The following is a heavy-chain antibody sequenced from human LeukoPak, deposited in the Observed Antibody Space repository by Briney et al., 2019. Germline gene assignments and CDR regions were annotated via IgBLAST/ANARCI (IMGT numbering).Heavy chain of an antibody. V-gene: IGHV3-48*03. CDR2: ISSSGSTI. Sequence: PGGSLRLSCAASGFTFSSYEMNWVRQAPGKGLEWVSYISSSGSTIYYADSVKGRFTISRDNAKNSLYPQMNSLRAEDTAVYYCATLWFGELATFDYWGQGTLVTVSS. CDR3: ATLWFGELATFDY. D-gene: IGHD3-10*01. J-gene: IGHJ4*02. CDR1: GFTFSSYE.